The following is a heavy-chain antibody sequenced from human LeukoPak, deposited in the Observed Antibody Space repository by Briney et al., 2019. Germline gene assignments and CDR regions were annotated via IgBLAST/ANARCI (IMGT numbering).Heavy chain of an antibody. CDR1: GFNFDRYT. CDR2: AGWAGGTT. V-gene: IGHV3-43*01. CDR3: AKELDTMFFDY. J-gene: IGHJ4*02. Sequence: GALRLSCATSGFNFDRYTIHWVRQAPGKGLEWVSLAGWAGGTTFYSDSVRGRFTISRDSGRKSVYLQMNSLTTDDTAFYFCAKELDTMFFDYWGQGALVTVSS. D-gene: IGHD3-10*02.